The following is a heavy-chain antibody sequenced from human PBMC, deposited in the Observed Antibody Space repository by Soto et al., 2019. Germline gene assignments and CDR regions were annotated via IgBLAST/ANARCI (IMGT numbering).Heavy chain of an antibody. CDR2: IYYSGST. V-gene: IGHV4-31*03. D-gene: IGHD4-17*01. Sequence: ASESLSLTCTVSGGSISSGGYYWSWIRQHPGKGLEWIGYIYYSGSTYYNPSLKSRVTISVDTSKNQFSLKLSSVTAADTAVYYCARDNGDRPGFFDYWGQGTLVTVSS. J-gene: IGHJ4*02. CDR3: ARDNGDRPGFFDY. CDR1: GGSISSGGYY.